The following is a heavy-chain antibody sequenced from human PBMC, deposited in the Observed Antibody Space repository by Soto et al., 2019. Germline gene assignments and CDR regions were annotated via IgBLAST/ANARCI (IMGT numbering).Heavy chain of an antibody. V-gene: IGHV1-18*04. CDR3: ARLHGYSSGWYDY. CDR2: ISTFNGNA. CDR1: GYTFSSNG. D-gene: IGHD6-19*01. Sequence: QVQLVQSGAEVKKPGASVKVSCKASGYTFSSNGVSWVRQAPGQGLEWMGWISTFNGNAHYAQKFQGRVTMTTDTSTNTAYMKLTSLSSDDTAVYYCARLHGYSSGWYDYWSQGTLVTVSS. J-gene: IGHJ4*02.